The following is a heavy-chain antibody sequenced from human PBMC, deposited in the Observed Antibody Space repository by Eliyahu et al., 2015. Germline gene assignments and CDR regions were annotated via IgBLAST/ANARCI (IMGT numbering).Heavy chain of an antibody. CDR3: ARESGANLETTGGWFDP. D-gene: IGHD4-17*01. V-gene: IGHV4-31*03. CDR1: GGSISSGXYY. J-gene: IGHJ5*02. CDR2: IYYSGST. Sequence: QVQLQESGPGLVKPSQTLSLTCTVSGGSISSGXYYXSWIRQHPGKGLGWIGYIYYSGSTYYNPSLKSRVTISVDTSKNQFSLKLSSVTAADTAVYYCARESGANLETTGGWFDPWGQGTLVTVSS.